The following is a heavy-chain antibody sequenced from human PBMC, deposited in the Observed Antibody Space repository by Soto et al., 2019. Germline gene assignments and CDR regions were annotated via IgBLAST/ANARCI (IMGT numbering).Heavy chain of an antibody. CDR2: ISYDGSNK. V-gene: IGHV3-30-3*01. CDR3: ARAESYDYSNSDYYYYGMDV. J-gene: IGHJ6*02. Sequence: GGSLRLSCAASGFTFSSYAMHWVRQAPGKGLEWVAVISYDGSNKYYADSVKGRFTISRDNSKNTLYLQMNSLRAEDTAVYYCARAESYDYSNSDYYYYGMDVWCQGATVTVSS. D-gene: IGHD4-4*01. CDR1: GFTFSSYA.